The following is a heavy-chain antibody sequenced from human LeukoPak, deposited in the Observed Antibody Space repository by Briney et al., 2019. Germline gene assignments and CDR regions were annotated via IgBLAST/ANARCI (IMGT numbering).Heavy chain of an antibody. J-gene: IGHJ3*02. D-gene: IGHD6-19*01. CDR2: IIPIFGTA. CDR1: GYTFTSYG. CDR3: ARGAGPADAFDI. V-gene: IGHV1-69*13. Sequence: SVKVSCKASGYTFTSYGISWVRQAPGQGLEWMGGIIPIFGTANYAQKFQGRVTITADESTSTAYMELSSLRSEDTAVYYCARGAGPADAFDIWGQGTMVTVSS.